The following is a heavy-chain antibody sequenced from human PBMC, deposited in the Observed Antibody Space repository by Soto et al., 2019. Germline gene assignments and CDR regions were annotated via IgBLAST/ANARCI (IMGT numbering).Heavy chain of an antibody. J-gene: IGHJ3*02. Sequence: GGSLRLSCAASGFTFSSYSMNWVRQAPGKGLEWVSSISSSSSYIYYADSVKGRFTISRDNAKNSLYLQMNSLRAEDTAVYYCARAQDYYDSSGRFDAFDIWGQGTMVTV. CDR1: GFTFSSYS. V-gene: IGHV3-21*01. CDR3: ARAQDYYDSSGRFDAFDI. D-gene: IGHD3-22*01. CDR2: ISSSSSYI.